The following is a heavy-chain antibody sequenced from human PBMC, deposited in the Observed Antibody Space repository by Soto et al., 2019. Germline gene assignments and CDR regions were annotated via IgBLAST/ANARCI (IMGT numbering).Heavy chain of an antibody. V-gene: IGHV1-8*01. Sequence: QVQLVQSGAEVKKPGASVKVSCKASGYTFTSYNINWVRQAPGQGLEWIGWMNPNSGNTDYAQKFQGRVTMTRKTSITTAYLELSSLTSEDTAVYFCVRVRQFRSVQIAYWGQGTRVTVSS. J-gene: IGHJ4*02. D-gene: IGHD1-1*01. CDR2: MNPNSGNT. CDR3: VRVRQFRSVQIAY. CDR1: GYTFTSYN.